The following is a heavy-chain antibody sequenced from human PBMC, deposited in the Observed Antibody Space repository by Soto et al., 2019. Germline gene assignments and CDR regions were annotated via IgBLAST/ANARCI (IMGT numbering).Heavy chain of an antibody. J-gene: IGHJ6*02. CDR1: GYTFTGYY. CDR2: INPNSGGT. V-gene: IGHV1-2*02. Sequence: ASVKVSCKASGYTFTGYYMHWLRQSPGQGLEWMGWINPNSGGTNYAQKFQGRVTMTRDTSISTAYMELSRLRSDDTAVYYCARGVGYIVVVVAATQYYGMDVWGQGTTVTVSS. CDR3: ARGVGYIVVVVAATQYYGMDV. D-gene: IGHD2-15*01.